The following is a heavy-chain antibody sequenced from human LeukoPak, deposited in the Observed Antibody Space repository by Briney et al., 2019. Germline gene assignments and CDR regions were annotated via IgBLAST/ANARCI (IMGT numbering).Heavy chain of an antibody. CDR2: INPNRGGT. D-gene: IGHD2-2*01. Sequence: ASVKVSCKASGYTFTGYYMHWVRQAPGQGLEWMGRINPNRGGTNYAQKFQGRVTMTSDTSISTAYMELSRLRSDETAVYYCASGDIVVVPALSYYYYGMDVWGQGTTVTVSS. CDR3: ASGDIVVVPALSYYYYGMDV. CDR1: GYTFTGYY. V-gene: IGHV1-2*06. J-gene: IGHJ6*02.